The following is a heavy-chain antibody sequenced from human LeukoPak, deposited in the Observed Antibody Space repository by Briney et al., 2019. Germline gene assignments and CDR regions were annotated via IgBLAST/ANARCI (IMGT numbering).Heavy chain of an antibody. CDR1: GGSISSGDYY. V-gene: IGHV4-30-4*01. D-gene: IGHD3-9*01. CDR3: ARLRYFDWSSFDY. J-gene: IGHJ4*02. Sequence: SETLSLTCTVSGGSISSGDYYWSWIRQPPGKGLEWIGYIYYSGSTYYNLSLKSRVTISVDTSKNQFSLKLSSVTAADTAVYYCARLRYFDWSSFDYWGQGTLVTVSS. CDR2: IYYSGST.